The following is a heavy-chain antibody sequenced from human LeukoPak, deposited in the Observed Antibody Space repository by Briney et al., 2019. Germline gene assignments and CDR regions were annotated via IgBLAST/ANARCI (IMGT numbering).Heavy chain of an antibody. CDR3: ARGEQLVRHRKFPNNFDY. CDR2: IYYSGST. CDR1: GGSISSYY. V-gene: IGHV4-59*01. J-gene: IGHJ4*02. D-gene: IGHD6-6*01. Sequence: PSETLSLTCTVSGGSISSYYWSWIRQPPGKGLEWIGYIYYSGSTNYNPSLKSRVTISVDTSKNQFSLKLSSVTAADTAVYYCARGEQLVRHRKFPNNFDYWGQGTLVTVSS.